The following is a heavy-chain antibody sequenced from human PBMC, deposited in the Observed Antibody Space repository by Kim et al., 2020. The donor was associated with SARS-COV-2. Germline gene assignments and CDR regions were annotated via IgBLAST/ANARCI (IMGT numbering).Heavy chain of an antibody. D-gene: IGHD2-21*01. J-gene: IGHJ4*01. Sequence: GGSLRLSCAASGFTFSSSAMSWVRQAPGKGLEWVAGIKGNGGSRNYADSVKGRCTISRDNSNNTLKLQLNSLRAEDEATYYCARDTELRHIGLLSILHF. V-gene: IGHV3-23*01. CDR3: ARDTELRHIGLLSILHF. CDR2: IKGNGGSR. CDR1: GFTFSSSA.